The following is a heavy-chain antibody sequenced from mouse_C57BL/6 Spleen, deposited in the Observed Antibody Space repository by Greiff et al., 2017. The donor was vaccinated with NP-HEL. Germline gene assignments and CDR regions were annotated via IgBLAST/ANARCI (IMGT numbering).Heavy chain of an antibody. V-gene: IGHV5-4*03. J-gene: IGHJ2*01. D-gene: IGHD3-1*01. CDR1: GFTFSSYA. CDR3: ARARGGKLLDY. Sequence: EVKVVESGGGLVKPGGSLKLSCAASGFTFSSYAMSWVRQTPEKRLEWVATISDGGSYTYYPDNVKGRFTISRDNAKNNLYLQMSHLKSEDTAMYYCARARGGKLLDYWGQGTTLTVSS. CDR2: ISDGGSYT.